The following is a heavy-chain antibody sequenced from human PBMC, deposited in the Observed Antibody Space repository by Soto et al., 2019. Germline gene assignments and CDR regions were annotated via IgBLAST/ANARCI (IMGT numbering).Heavy chain of an antibody. J-gene: IGHJ5*02. CDR2: IYYSGST. D-gene: IGHD1-26*01. Sequence: PSETLSLTCTVSGGSISSSSYYWGWIRQPPGKGLEWIGSIYYSGSTYYNPSLKSRVTISVDTSKNQFSLKMSSVIAADTAVYYCASLRIVGATGWFDPWGQGTRVTVSS. CDR3: ASLRIVGATGWFDP. V-gene: IGHV4-39*01. CDR1: GGSISSSSYY.